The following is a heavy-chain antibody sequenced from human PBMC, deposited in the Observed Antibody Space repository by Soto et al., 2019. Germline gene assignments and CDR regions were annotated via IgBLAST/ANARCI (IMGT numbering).Heavy chain of an antibody. CDR1: GFTFSNYW. CDR2: IKKDGSST. J-gene: IGHJ4*02. V-gene: IGHV3-74*01. CDR3: ARDKGSGFYYFDY. D-gene: IGHD3-3*01. Sequence: GGSLRLSCVGSGFTFSNYWMHWVRQAPGKGLEWVSSIKKDGSSTSYADSVKGRFTISRDNAKNALYLQMNSLRVEDTAVYYCARDKGSGFYYFDYWGQGTLVTVSS.